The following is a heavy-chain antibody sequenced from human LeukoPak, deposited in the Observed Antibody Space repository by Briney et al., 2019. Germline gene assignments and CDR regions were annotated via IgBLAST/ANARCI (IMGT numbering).Heavy chain of an antibody. CDR1: GFTFSSYG. Sequence: GGSLRLSCAASGFTFSSYGMSWVRQAPGKGLEWVSAISGSGGSTYYADSVKGRFTISRDNSKNTLYLQMNSLRAEDTAVYYCAKVFLAATQNYWGQGTLVTVSS. CDR2: ISGSGGST. J-gene: IGHJ4*02. D-gene: IGHD2-15*01. V-gene: IGHV3-23*01. CDR3: AKVFLAATQNY.